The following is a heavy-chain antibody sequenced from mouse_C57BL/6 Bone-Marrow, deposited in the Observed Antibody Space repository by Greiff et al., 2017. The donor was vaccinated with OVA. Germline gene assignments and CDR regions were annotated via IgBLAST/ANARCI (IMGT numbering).Heavy chain of an antibody. Sequence: EVQLQESGAELVRPGASVKLSCTASGFNIKDDYMHWVKQRPEQGLEWIGWIDPDNGDTEYASKFQGKATITADTSSNTAYLQLSILTSEDTAVYYCTTSPYYFDYWGQGTTLTVAS. CDR1: GFNIKDDY. CDR2: IDPDNGDT. V-gene: IGHV14-4*01. CDR3: TTSPYYFDY. J-gene: IGHJ2*01.